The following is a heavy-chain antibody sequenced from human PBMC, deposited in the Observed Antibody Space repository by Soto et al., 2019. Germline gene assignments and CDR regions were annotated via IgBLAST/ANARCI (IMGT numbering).Heavy chain of an antibody. CDR1: GFTFSSYS. J-gene: IGHJ3*02. CDR2: ISSSSSYI. D-gene: IGHD5-18*01. V-gene: IGHV3-21*01. CDR3: ARDRAVDTAMVGAFDI. Sequence: GGSLRLSCAASGFTFSSYSMNWVRQAPGKGLEWVSSISSSSSYIYYADSMKGRFTISRDNAKNSLYLQMNSLRAEDTAVYYCARDRAVDTAMVGAFDIWGQGTMVTVSS.